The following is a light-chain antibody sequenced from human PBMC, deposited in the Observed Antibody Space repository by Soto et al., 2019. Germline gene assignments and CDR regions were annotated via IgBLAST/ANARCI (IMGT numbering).Light chain of an antibody. CDR3: RSYTTISTYV. CDR2: DVH. J-gene: IGLJ1*01. Sequence: QSVLTQPASVSGSPGQSITISCTGTSRDVGGYNYVSWYQQHPGKAPKLMIYDVHNRPSGVSNRFSGSKSVNTASLTISGLQAEDEADYYCRSYTTISTYVFGTGTKVTVL. V-gene: IGLV2-14*01. CDR1: SRDVGGYNY.